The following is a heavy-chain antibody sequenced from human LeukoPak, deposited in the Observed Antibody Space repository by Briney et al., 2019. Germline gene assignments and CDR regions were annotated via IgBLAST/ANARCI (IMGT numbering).Heavy chain of an antibody. D-gene: IGHD1-7*01. CDR1: GGSISRGGYS. CDR3: AREQRYNWNYRAFDI. V-gene: IGHV4-61*08. Sequence: SETLSLTCAVSGGSISRGGYSWSWIRQPPGKGLEWIGYFYYSGSTYYNPSLKSRVTISVDTSKNQFSLKLSSVTAADTALYYCAREQRYNWNYRAFDIWGQGTMVTVSS. CDR2: FYYSGST. J-gene: IGHJ3*02.